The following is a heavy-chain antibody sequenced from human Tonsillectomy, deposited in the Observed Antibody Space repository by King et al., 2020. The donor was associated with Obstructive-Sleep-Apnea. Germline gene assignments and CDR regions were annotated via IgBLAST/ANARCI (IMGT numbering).Heavy chain of an antibody. Sequence: VQLQESGPGLVKPSQTLSLTCTVSGGSISSGDYYWSWIRQSPGKGLEWIGYIYYSGSTYYNPSLKSRVKTSVDTSKNQFSLKLSSVTAADTAVYYCARGYGSGSYGSGWFDPWGQGTLVTVSS. J-gene: IGHJ5*02. V-gene: IGHV4-30-4*01. D-gene: IGHD3-10*01. CDR2: IYYSGST. CDR1: GGSISSGDYY. CDR3: ARGYGSGSYGSGWFDP.